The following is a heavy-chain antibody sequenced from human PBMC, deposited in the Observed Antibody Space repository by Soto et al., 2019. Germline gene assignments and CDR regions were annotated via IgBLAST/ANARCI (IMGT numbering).Heavy chain of an antibody. CDR2: IYYSGST. CDR1: GGSITSGDSY. D-gene: IGHD1-26*01. Sequence: PSETLSFTGTVSGGSITSGDSYCSWIRQPPGKGLEWIGYIYYSGSTYYNPSLKSRITMAADTSKSQLALTLGSVTAADTAMYNCAAGPPWEQHFDYWGQGTLVTVS. J-gene: IGHJ4*02. CDR3: AAGPPWEQHFDY. V-gene: IGHV4-30-4*01.